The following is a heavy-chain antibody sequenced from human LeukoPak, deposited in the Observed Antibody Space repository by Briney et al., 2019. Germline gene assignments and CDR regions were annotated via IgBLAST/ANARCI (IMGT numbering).Heavy chain of an antibody. Sequence: PGGSLRLSCAASGFTFSSYSMNWVRQAPGEGLEWVSSISSSSSYIYYADSVKGRFTISRDNAKNSLYLQMNSLRAEDTAVYYCARVVNNYFDYWGQGTLVTVSS. CDR1: GFTFSSYS. CDR3: ARVVNNYFDY. J-gene: IGHJ4*02. CDR2: ISSSSSYI. D-gene: IGHD4-23*01. V-gene: IGHV3-21*01.